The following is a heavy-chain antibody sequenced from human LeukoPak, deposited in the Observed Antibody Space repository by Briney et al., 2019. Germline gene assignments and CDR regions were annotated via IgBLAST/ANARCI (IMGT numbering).Heavy chain of an antibody. CDR1: GFTFSSYW. CDR3: ARGGGVGTAGY. V-gene: IGHV3-7*01. J-gene: IGHJ4*02. Sequence: GGSLRLSCAASGFTFSSYWMTWARQAPGKGLEWVAMISHDGTGKYYVDSVRGRFTISRDNADNSLYLQMNSLRAEDTAVYYCARGGGVGTAGYWGQGTLVTVSS. D-gene: IGHD3-16*01. CDR2: ISHDGTGK.